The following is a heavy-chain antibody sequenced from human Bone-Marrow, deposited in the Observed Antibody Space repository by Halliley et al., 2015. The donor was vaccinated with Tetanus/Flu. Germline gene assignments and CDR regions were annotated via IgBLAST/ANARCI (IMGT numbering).Heavy chain of an antibody. CDR3: ATVKRDHLRLSELSFGA. V-gene: IGHV4-59*01. CDR2: FYSSGTT. Sequence: LRLSCTVSGGSIKNYYWSWIRQPPGKGLEWIGYFYSSGTTNYNSSLQSRATISVDTSKNQLSLRLRSVTAADTAVYYCATVKRDHLRLSELSFGAWGQGTLVTVSS. D-gene: IGHD3-16*02. CDR1: GGSIKNYY. J-gene: IGHJ5*02.